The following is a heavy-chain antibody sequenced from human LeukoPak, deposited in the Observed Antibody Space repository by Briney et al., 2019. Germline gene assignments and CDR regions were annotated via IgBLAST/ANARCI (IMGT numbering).Heavy chain of an antibody. CDR1: GFTVSSNY. V-gene: IGHV3-66*01. J-gene: IGHJ4*02. Sequence: PGGSLRLSCAASGFTVSSNYMSWVRQAPGKGLEWVSIIYSAGTTYYADSVKARFTISRDNSKNTLYLQMNSLRAEDTAVYYCAREGVGATRGYYFDYWGQGTLVTVSS. CDR3: AREGVGATRGYYFDY. CDR2: IYSAGTT. D-gene: IGHD1-26*01.